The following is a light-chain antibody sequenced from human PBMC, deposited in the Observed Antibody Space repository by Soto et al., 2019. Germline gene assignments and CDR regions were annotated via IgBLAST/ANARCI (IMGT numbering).Light chain of an antibody. CDR3: AAWDDSLNGVV. CDR2: SNN. Sequence: QSVLTQPPSASGTPGQRVTISCSGSNSNIGSNTVNWYQQLPGTAPKLLIYSNNQRPSSVPDRFSGSKSGTSASLAISGLQSEDEADYYCAAWDDSLNGVVFGGGTKLTVL. CDR1: NSNIGSNT. V-gene: IGLV1-44*01. J-gene: IGLJ2*01.